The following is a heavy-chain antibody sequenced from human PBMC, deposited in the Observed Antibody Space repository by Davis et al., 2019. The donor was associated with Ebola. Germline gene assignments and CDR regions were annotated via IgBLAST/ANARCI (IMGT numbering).Heavy chain of an antibody. V-gene: IGHV3-30*02. Sequence: PGGSLRLSCAASGFTFSSYGMHWVRQAPGKGLEWVAFIRYDGSNKYYADSVKGRFTISRDNSKNTLYLQMNSLRAKDTAVYYCARDIDRVTRFAFGIWGQGKMVTVSP. CDR2: IRYDGSNK. D-gene: IGHD4-17*01. CDR3: ARDIDRVTRFAFGI. J-gene: IGHJ3*02. CDR1: GFTFSSYG.